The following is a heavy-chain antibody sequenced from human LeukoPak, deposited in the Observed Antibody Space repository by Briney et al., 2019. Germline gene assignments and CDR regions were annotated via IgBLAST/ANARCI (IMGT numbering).Heavy chain of an antibody. Sequence: GGSLRLSCAASGFTFSSYWMAWVRQAPGKGLEWVANIKGDESARHQADSVKGRFTISRDNTRNSLYLQMTNLRGDDTAVYYCARDVVGSLNYWGQGTLVTVSS. CDR1: GFTFSSYW. V-gene: IGHV3-7*01. CDR2: IKGDESAR. CDR3: ARDVVGSLNY. J-gene: IGHJ4*02. D-gene: IGHD1-26*01.